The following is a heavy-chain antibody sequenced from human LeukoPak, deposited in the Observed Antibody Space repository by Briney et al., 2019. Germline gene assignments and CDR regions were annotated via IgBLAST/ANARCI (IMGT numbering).Heavy chain of an antibody. V-gene: IGHV4-39*01. J-gene: IGHJ4*02. Sequence: SETLSLTCTVSGGSISSSSYYWGWIRQPPGKGLEWIGSIYYSGSTYYNPSLQSRVTISVDTSKNPFSLKLSSVTAADTAVYYCARLGYCSGGSCYSVSVYYFDYWGQGTLVTVSS. CDR1: GGSISSSSYY. CDR3: ARLGYCSGGSCYSVSVYYFDY. D-gene: IGHD2-15*01. CDR2: IYYSGST.